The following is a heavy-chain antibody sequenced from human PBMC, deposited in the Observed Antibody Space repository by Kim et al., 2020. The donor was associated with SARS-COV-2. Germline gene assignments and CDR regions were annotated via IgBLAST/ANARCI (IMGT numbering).Heavy chain of an antibody. CDR1: GYTLTELS. Sequence: ASVKVSCKVSGYTLTELSMHWVRQAPGKGLEWMGGFDPEDGDTIYAQKFQGRVTMTEDTSTDTAYMDLSSLRSEDTAVYYCATLDSSGYYKEYYFDYWGQGTQVTVPS. V-gene: IGHV1-24*01. CDR2: FDPEDGDT. J-gene: IGHJ4*02. D-gene: IGHD3-22*01. CDR3: ATLDSSGYYKEYYFDY.